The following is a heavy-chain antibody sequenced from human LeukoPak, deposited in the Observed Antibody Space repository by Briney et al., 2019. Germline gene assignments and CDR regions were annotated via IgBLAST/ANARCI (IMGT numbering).Heavy chain of an antibody. V-gene: IGHV1-69*13. CDR2: IIPIFGTA. CDR3: ARQEDSGGYWSYYYP. Sequence: WASVKVSCKASGGTFSSYAISWVRQAPGQGLEWMGGIIPIFGTANYAQKFQGRVTITADESTSTAYMELSSLRSEDTAVYYCARQEDSGGYWSYYYPWGQGTLITVSS. CDR1: GGTFSSYA. D-gene: IGHD2-21*01. J-gene: IGHJ5*02.